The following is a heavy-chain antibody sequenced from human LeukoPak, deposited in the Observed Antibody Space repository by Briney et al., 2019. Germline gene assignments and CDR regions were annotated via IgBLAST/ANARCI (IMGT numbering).Heavy chain of an antibody. CDR3: ARDRHKYNYDSGGYPPY. J-gene: IGHJ4*02. CDR2: ISSSSSTI. V-gene: IGHV3-48*01. D-gene: IGHD3-22*01. CDR1: GFTFSSYS. Sequence: GGSLRLSCAASGFTFSSYSMNWVRQAPGKGLEWVSYISSSSSTIYYADSVKGRFTISRDNAKNSLYLQMNSLRAEDTAVYYCARDRHKYNYDSGGYPPYWGQGTLVTVSS.